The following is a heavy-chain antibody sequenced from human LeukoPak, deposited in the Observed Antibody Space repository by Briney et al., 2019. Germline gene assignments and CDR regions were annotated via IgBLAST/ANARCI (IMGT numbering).Heavy chain of an antibody. Sequence: GGSLRLSCAASGFTFSDYYMSWIRQAPGKGLEWVSYISSSSSYTSYADSVKGRFTISRDNAKNSLYLQMNSLRAEDTAVYYCARGYGDYEGDAPLDYWGQGTLVTVSS. CDR3: ARGYGDYEGDAPLDY. J-gene: IGHJ4*02. CDR2: ISSSSSYT. D-gene: IGHD4-17*01. V-gene: IGHV3-11*06. CDR1: GFTFSDYY.